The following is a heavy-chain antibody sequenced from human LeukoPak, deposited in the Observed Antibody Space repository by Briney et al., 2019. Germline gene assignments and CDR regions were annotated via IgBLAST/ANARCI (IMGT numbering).Heavy chain of an antibody. J-gene: IGHJ5*02. Sequence: GASVKVSCKASGGTFSSYAISWVRQAPGQGLEWMGGIIPIFGTANYAQKFQGRVTITADESTSTAYMELSSLRSEDTAVYYCARDECSSTSCINWFDPWGQGTLVTVSS. V-gene: IGHV1-69*13. D-gene: IGHD2-2*01. CDR3: ARDECSSTSCINWFDP. CDR1: GGTFSSYA. CDR2: IIPIFGTA.